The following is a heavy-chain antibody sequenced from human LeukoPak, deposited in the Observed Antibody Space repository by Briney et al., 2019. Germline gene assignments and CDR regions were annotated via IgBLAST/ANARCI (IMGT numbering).Heavy chain of an antibody. CDR3: VREPSGYCSSTSCYFYYYMDV. J-gene: IGHJ6*03. CDR2: IYHSGST. CDR1: GYSISSGYY. Sequence: SETLSLTCAVSGYSISSGYYWAWIRQPPGKGLEWIGNIYHSGSTYYNPSLKSRVTISVDTSKNQFSLNLSSVTAADTAVYYCVREPSGYCSSTSCYFYYYMDVWGKGTTVTVSS. D-gene: IGHD2-2*01. V-gene: IGHV4-38-2*02.